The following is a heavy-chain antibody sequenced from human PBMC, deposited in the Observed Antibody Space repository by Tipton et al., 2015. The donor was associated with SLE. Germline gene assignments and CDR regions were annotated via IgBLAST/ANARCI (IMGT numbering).Heavy chain of an antibody. CDR1: SGSISSSGYY. J-gene: IGHJ6*03. CDR2: IYYSGST. D-gene: IGHD3-3*01. Sequence: TLSLTCTVSSGSISSSGYYWSWIRQPPGKGLEWIGYIYYSGSTYYNPSLKSRVTISVDTSKNQFSLKLSSVTAADTAVYYCARGQDFWSGYYYYYMDVWGKGTTVTVSS. V-gene: IGHV4-31*03. CDR3: ARGQDFWSGYYYYYMDV.